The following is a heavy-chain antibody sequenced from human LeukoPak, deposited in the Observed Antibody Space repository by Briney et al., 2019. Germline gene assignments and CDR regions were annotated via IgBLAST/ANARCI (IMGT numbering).Heavy chain of an antibody. V-gene: IGHV3-9*01. CDR3: AKVGYCSGGSCYSYYYGMDV. CDR2: ISWNSGSI. CDR1: GFTFDDYA. D-gene: IGHD2-15*01. Sequence: GGSLRLSCAASGFTFDDYAMHWVRQAQGKGLEWVSGISWNSGSIGYADSVKGRFTISRDNAKNSLYLQMNSLRAEDTALYYCAKVGYCSGGSCYSYYYGMDVWGQGTTVTVSS. J-gene: IGHJ6*02.